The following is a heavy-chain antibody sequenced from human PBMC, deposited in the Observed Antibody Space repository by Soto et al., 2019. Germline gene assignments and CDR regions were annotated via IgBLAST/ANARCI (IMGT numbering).Heavy chain of an antibody. J-gene: IGHJ6*02. CDR3: ASSPIVEYYYGSGSAYYYYYYGMDV. Sequence: SVKVSCKASGGTFSSYAISWVRQAPGQGLKWMGGIIPIFGTTNYAQKFQGRVTITADESTSTAYMELSSLRSEDTAVYYCASSPIVEYYYGSGSAYYYYYYGMDVWGQGTTVTVSS. V-gene: IGHV1-69*13. D-gene: IGHD3-10*01. CDR2: IIPIFGTT. CDR1: GGTFSSYA.